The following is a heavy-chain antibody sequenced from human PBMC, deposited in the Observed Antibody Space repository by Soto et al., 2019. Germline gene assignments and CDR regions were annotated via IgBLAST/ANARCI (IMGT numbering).Heavy chain of an antibody. CDR3: AREYSYGLYYFDY. CDR2: ISYDGSNK. J-gene: IGHJ4*02. D-gene: IGHD5-18*01. V-gene: IGHV3-30*03. CDR1: GFTFSSYG. Sequence: QVQLVESGGGVVQPGRSLRLSCAASGFTFSSYGMHWVRQAPGKGLEWVAVISYDGSNKYYADSVKGRFTISRDNSKNTLYLQMNSLRAEDTAVYYCAREYSYGLYYFDYWGQGTLVTVSS.